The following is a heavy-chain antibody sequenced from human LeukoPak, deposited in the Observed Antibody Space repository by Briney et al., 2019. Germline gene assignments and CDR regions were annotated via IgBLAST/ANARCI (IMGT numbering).Heavy chain of an antibody. CDR3: ARDLVGYNSDY. CDR1: GFTFSSYS. CDR2: ISSSSSYI. D-gene: IGHD5-24*01. V-gene: IGHV3-21*01. Sequence: GGSLRLSCAASGFTFSSYSMNWVRQAPGKRLEWVSSISSSSSYIYYADSVKGRFTISRDNAKNSLYLQMNSLRAEDTAVYYCARDLVGYNSDYWGQGTLVTVSS. J-gene: IGHJ4*02.